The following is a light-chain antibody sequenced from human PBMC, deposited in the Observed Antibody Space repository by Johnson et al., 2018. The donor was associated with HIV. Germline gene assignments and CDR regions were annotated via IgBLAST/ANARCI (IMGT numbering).Light chain of an antibody. CDR2: DNN. V-gene: IGLV1-51*01. CDR1: SSNIGNNY. Sequence: QSVLTQPPSVSAAPGQKVTISCSGSSSNIGNNYVSWYQQLPGTAPKLLIYDNNKRPSGIPDRFSCSKSGTSATLGITGLQTGDEADYYCGAWDTSLSALYVVGTGTKVTVL. CDR3: GAWDTSLSALYV. J-gene: IGLJ1*01.